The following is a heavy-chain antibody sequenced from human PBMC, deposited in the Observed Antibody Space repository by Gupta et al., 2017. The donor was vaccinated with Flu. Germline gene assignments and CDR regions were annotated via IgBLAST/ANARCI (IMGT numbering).Heavy chain of an antibody. D-gene: IGHD3-9*01. CDR2: ISGNGKST. J-gene: IGHJ6*02. CDR3: AADKQTYYDMLTGGSYGMDV. Sequence: GGGSVQPGGSLRLSCIASGFSSTSYAMSWVRQAPGKGLEWVSVISGNGKSTDYAASVRGRFIISRGNSKNTIYLQMNNVRAEDTAVYFCAADKQTYYDMLTGGSYGMDVWGQGATVTVSS. V-gene: IGHV3-23*01. CDR1: GFSSTSYA.